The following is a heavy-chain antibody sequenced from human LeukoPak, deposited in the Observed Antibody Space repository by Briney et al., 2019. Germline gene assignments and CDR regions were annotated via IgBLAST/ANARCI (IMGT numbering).Heavy chain of an antibody. CDR3: ARENTVTTTFEY. V-gene: IGHV4-4*02. CDR2: IHHSGST. CDR1: GASLSSTNW. D-gene: IGHD4-17*01. J-gene: IGHJ4*02. Sequence: PSETLSLTCAVSGASLSSTNWWNWVRQPPGKGLEWLGEIHHSGSTNYNPSLKSRVTMSVDKSKNQFSLKLSSVTAADTAVYFCARENTVTTTFEYWGQGILVTVSS.